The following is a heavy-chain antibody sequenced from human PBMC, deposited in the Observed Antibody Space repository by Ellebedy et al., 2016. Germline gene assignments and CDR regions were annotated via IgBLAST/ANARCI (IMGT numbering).Heavy chain of an antibody. D-gene: IGHD3-16*01. V-gene: IGHV4-39*07. CDR1: GGSISSSSYY. CDR3: ARGVMEFDP. J-gene: IGHJ5*02. CDR2: IYYSGST. Sequence: GSLRLSXTVSGGSISSSSYYWGWIRQPPGKGLEWIGSIYYSGSTYYNPSLKSRVTISVDTSKNQFSLKLSSVTAADTAVYYCARGVMEFDPWGQGTLVTVSS.